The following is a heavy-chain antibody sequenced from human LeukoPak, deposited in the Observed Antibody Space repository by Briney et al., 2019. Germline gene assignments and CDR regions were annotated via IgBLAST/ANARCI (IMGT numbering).Heavy chain of an antibody. CDR3: ARHGAGTTVDY. J-gene: IGHJ4*02. CDR1: GGSFSGYY. D-gene: IGHD1-1*01. V-gene: IGHV4-34*01. Sequence: PSETLSLTCAVYGGSFSGYYWSWIRQPPGKGLEWIGEINHSGSTNYNPSLKSRVTISVDTSKNQFSLKLSSVTAADTAVYYCARHGAGTTVDYWGQGTLVTVSS. CDR2: INHSGST.